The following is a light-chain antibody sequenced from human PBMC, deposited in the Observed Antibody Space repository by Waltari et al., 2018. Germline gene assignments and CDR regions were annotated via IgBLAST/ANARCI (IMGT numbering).Light chain of an antibody. Sequence: SSELTQPPSVAVSPGQRANITCSGDKLGDRYVSWYQQKPGQSPILISCQDTKRPSGSPERVACCNSGNTATLTIGGTQTMEEADYYCQAWDSRGVFGGGTKLTVL. V-gene: IGLV3-1*01. CDR1: KLGDRY. CDR2: QDT. CDR3: QAWDSRGV. J-gene: IGLJ3*02.